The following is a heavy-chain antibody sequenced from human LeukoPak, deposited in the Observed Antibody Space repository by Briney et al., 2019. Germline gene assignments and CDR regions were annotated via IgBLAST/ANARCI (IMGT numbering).Heavy chain of an antibody. D-gene: IGHD5-12*01. CDR1: GFTVSSNY. J-gene: IGHJ4*01. Sequence: GGSLRLSCAASGFTVSSNYMSWVRQAPGKGLEWISYIGISSGNTKYADSVKGRFTISRDKARNSLYLQMNSLRVEDTAVYYCARDHRYAFDNWGHGTLVTVSS. CDR3: ARDHRYAFDN. CDR2: IGISSGNT. V-gene: IGHV3-11*06.